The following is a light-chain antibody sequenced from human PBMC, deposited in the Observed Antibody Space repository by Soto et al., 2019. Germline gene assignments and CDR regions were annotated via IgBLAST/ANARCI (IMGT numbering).Light chain of an antibody. CDR2: GAS. V-gene: IGKV3-15*01. J-gene: IGKJ1*01. CDR3: QQYKNRPRT. CDR1: ESVDIN. Sequence: VVTQSPATVSVSPGERVTLSCRASESVDINLAWYQQKPGQAPRLLIYGASTRATDMPGTFSGRGSGTEFTLTISSLQSEDFAVYYCQQYKNRPRTFGQGTKV.